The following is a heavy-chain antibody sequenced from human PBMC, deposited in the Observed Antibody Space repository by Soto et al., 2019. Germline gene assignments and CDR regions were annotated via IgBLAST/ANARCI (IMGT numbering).Heavy chain of an antibody. Sequence: QVQLVESGGGVVQPGRSLRLSCAASGFTFSSYGMHWVRQAPGKGLEWVAVISYDGSNKYYADSVKGRFTISRDNSKNTLYLQMNSLRAEDTAVYYCAKQKRGGATQRGAFDIWGQGTMVTVSS. J-gene: IGHJ3*02. CDR3: AKQKRGGATQRGAFDI. V-gene: IGHV3-30*18. D-gene: IGHD1-26*01. CDR2: ISYDGSNK. CDR1: GFTFSSYG.